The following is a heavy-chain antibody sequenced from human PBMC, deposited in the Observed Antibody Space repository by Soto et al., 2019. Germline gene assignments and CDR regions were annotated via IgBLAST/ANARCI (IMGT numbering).Heavy chain of an antibody. D-gene: IGHD5-18*01. CDR3: ARLNPHVDTAMVMAVYYFDY. V-gene: IGHV5-51*01. CDR2: IYPGDSDT. J-gene: IGHJ4*02. CDR1: GYSFTSYW. Sequence: EVQLVQSGAEVKKPGESLKISCKGSGYSFTSYWIGWVRQMPGKGLEWMGIIYPGDSDTRYSPSFQGQVTISADKSISTAYLQWSSLKASDTAMYYCARLNPHVDTAMVMAVYYFDYWGQGTLVTVSS.